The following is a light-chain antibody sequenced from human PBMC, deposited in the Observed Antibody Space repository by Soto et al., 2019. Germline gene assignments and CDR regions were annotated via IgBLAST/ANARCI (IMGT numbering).Light chain of an antibody. CDR1: RSDVGSYNL. CDR3: CSYAGSSFYV. J-gene: IGLJ1*01. Sequence: QSALTQPASVSGSPGQSITISCTGTRSDVGSYNLVSWYQQHPGKAPKLMIYEVSKRPSGVSNRFSGSKSGNTASLTISGLQAEDEADYYCCSYAGSSFYVFGTGTKLTVL. V-gene: IGLV2-23*02. CDR2: EVS.